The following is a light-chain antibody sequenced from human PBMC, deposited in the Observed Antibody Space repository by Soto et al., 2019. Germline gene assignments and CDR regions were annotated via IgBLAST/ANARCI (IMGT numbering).Light chain of an antibody. CDR3: QQSYSSPPT. V-gene: IGKV3-11*01. J-gene: IGKJ1*01. Sequence: EIVLTQSPATLSLSPGERATLSCRASQSVDSYLAWYQQKVGQAPRLLIYDASNRATGIPARFSGSGSGTEFTLTISSLQSEDFATYYCQQSYSSPPTFGQGTKVDIK. CDR2: DAS. CDR1: QSVDSY.